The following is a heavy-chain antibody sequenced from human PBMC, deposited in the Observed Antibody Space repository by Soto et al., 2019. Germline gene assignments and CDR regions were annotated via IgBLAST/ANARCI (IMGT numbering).Heavy chain of an antibody. CDR2: IIPIFGTA. V-gene: IGHV1-69*13. CDR3: ARSYYGSGSYPPGYYYYYGMDV. Sequence: AASVKVSCKASGGTFSSYAISWVRQAPGQGLEWMGGIIPIFGTANYAQKFQGRVTITADESTSTAYMELSSLRSEDTAVYYCARSYYGSGSYPPGYYYYYGMDVWGQGTTVTVSS. D-gene: IGHD3-10*01. CDR1: GGTFSSYA. J-gene: IGHJ6*02.